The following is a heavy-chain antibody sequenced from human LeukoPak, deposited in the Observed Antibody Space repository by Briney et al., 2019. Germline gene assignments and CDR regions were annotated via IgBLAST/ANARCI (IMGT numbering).Heavy chain of an antibody. D-gene: IGHD1-14*01. CDR1: GFTFSGYA. Sequence: GGSLRLSCAASGFTFSGYAMSWVRQAPGKGLEWVSSISNSSSSYIYYADSVKGRFTISRDNAKNSLYLQMNSLRAEDTAVYYCARQSLRTDYWGQGTLVTVSS. V-gene: IGHV3-21*01. CDR2: ISNSSSSYI. CDR3: ARQSLRTDY. J-gene: IGHJ4*02.